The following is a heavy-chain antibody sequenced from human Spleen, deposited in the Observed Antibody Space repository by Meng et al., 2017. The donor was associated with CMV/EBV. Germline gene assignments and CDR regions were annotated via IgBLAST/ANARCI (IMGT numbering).Heavy chain of an antibody. D-gene: IGHD3-22*01. Sequence: ASVQVSCKVSGYTLIELSRHWVRQAPGKGLEWMGGFDPEDGETIYAQKFQGRVTMTEDISRDTAYMELSSLRSEDTAVYYCATRMKYYFDDDAFDIWGQGTMVTVSS. CDR2: FDPEDGET. V-gene: IGHV1-24*01. CDR3: ATRMKYYFDDDAFDI. J-gene: IGHJ3*02. CDR1: GYTLIELS.